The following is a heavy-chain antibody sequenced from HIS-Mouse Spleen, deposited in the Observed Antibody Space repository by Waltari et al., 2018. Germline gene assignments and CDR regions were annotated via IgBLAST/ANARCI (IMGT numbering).Heavy chain of an antibody. V-gene: IGHV4-34*01. CDR2: INHSGST. J-gene: IGHJ4*02. CDR3: ARGKGSSSWYYFDY. Sequence: QVQLQQWGAGLLKPSETLSLTCAVYGGSFSGYYWSWIRQPPGKGREGIGEINHSGSTNYNPSLKSRVTISVDTSKNQFSLKLSSVTAADTAVYYCARGKGSSSWYYFDYWGQGTLVTVSS. CDR1: GGSFSGYY. D-gene: IGHD6-13*01.